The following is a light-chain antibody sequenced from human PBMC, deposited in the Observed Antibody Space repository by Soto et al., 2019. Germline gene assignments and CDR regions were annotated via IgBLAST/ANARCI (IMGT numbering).Light chain of an antibody. CDR1: QSVGNNY. J-gene: IGKJ1*01. CDR3: QQYGSSGT. V-gene: IGKV3-20*01. CDR2: GVS. Sequence: EMVLAQYQGTLSLSPGERATLSCSASQSVGNNYLAWYQQKPGQAPRILIYGVSNRATGIPDRFSGSGSGTDFTLTISRLEPEDFAVYYCQQYGSSGTFGQRTKVDIK.